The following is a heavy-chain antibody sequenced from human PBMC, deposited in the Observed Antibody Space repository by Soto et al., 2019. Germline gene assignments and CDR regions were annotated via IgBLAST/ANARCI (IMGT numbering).Heavy chain of an antibody. Sequence: QGHLVQSGAEVKKPGASVMVSCKGSGYTFTSYGITWVRQAPGQGLEWMGWISAHNGNTDYAQKLQGRVTVTRDTSTSTAYMELRSLRSDDTAVYYCARGRYGDYWGQGALVPVSS. CDR2: ISAHNGNT. CDR3: ARGRYGDY. CDR1: GYTFTSYG. J-gene: IGHJ4*02. D-gene: IGHD1-1*01. V-gene: IGHV1-18*01.